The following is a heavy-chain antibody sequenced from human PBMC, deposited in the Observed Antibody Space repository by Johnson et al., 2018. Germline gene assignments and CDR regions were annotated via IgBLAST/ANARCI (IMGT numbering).Heavy chain of an antibody. D-gene: IGHD3-3*01. CDR3: ARDPRGGSGYPNYYYYGMDV. Sequence: QVQLQESGAEVKKPGSSVKVSCTASGGTFSSYAISWVRQAAGQGLEWMGGIIPIFDTATYAQKFQGRATITADESTSTAYMELSSLGSEDAAVYYCARDPRGGSGYPNYYYYGMDVWGQGTTVTVSS. CDR2: IIPIFDTA. V-gene: IGHV1-69*01. CDR1: GGTFSSYA. J-gene: IGHJ6*02.